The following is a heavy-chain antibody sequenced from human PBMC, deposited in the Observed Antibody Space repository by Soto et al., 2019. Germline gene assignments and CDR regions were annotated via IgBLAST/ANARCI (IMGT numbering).Heavy chain of an antibody. CDR3: AKDQGRSSGWYAIVDYFDY. D-gene: IGHD6-19*01. CDR1: GFTFSSYA. Sequence: EVQLLESGGGLVQPGGSLRLSCAASGFTFSSYAMSWVRQAPGKGLEWVSAISGSGGSTYYADSVKGRFTISRDNSKNTLYLQMNSLRAEDTAVYYCAKDQGRSSGWYAIVDYFDYWGQGTLVTVSS. V-gene: IGHV3-23*01. J-gene: IGHJ4*02. CDR2: ISGSGGST.